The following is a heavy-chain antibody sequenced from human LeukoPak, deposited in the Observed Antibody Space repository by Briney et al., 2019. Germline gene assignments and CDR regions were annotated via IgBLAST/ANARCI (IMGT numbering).Heavy chain of an antibody. V-gene: IGHV3-33*01. D-gene: IGHD3-9*01. CDR3: AREIYTSGFFDY. CDR1: GFTFSSYG. Sequence: GRSLRLSCAAPGFTFSSYGMHWVRQAPGKGLEWVAVIWYDGSNKYYADSVKGRFTISRDNSKNTMCLQMNSLRAEDTAVYYCAREIYTSGFFDYWGQGTLVTVSS. J-gene: IGHJ4*02. CDR2: IWYDGSNK.